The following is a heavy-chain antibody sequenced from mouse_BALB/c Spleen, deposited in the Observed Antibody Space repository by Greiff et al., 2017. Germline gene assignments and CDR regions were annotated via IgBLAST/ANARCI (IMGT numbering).Heavy chain of an antibody. CDR1: GFTFSDYY. CDR3: AREGYDVLFAY. CDR2: ISDGGSYT. J-gene: IGHJ3*01. V-gene: IGHV5-4*02. Sequence: EVKLVESGGGLVKPGGSLKLSCAASGFTFSDYYMYWVRQTPEKRLEWVATISDGGSYTYYPDSVKGRFTISRDNAKNNLYLQMSSLKSEDTAMYYCAREGYDVLFAYWGQGTLVTVSA. D-gene: IGHD2-2*01.